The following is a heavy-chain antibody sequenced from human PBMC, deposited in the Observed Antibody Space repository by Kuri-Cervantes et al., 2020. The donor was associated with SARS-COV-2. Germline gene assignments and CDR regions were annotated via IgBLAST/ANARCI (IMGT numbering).Heavy chain of an antibody. CDR3: ARDKFWVPVVITPVLNPRYHYYMDV. J-gene: IGHJ6*03. Sequence: GESLKISCAASGFTFSSYWMSWVRQAPGKGLEWVATIKKDETEKYYVDSVKGRFTISRDNAKNSLYLQMNSLRAEDSAVYYCARDKFWVPVVITPVLNPRYHYYMDVWVNGTTVTVSS. V-gene: IGHV3-7*01. CDR2: IKKDETEK. CDR1: GFTFSSYW. D-gene: IGHD2/OR15-2a*01.